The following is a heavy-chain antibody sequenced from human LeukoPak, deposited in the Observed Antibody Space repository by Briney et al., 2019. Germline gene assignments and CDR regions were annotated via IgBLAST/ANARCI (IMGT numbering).Heavy chain of an antibody. V-gene: IGHV1-2*02. CDR1: GYTFTGYY. D-gene: IGHD3-10*01. J-gene: IGHJ3*02. Sequence: ASVKVSCKAAGYTFTGYYMHWVRQAPGQGLEWMGWINPNSGGTNYAQEFQGRVTMTRDTSISTAYMELSRLTSDDTAVYYCARDPPIGGADVFDIWGQGTMVTVSS. CDR3: ARDPPIGGADVFDI. CDR2: INPNSGGT.